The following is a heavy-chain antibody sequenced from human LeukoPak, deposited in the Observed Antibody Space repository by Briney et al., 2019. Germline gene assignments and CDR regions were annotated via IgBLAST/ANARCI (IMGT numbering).Heavy chain of an antibody. Sequence: GRSLRLSCAASGFTFSSYGMHWVRQAPGKGLEGVAVISYDGSINYYADSVNVRFTISRDNSNNTLYLQMNSLRAEETAVYYCAKDSTPLLVVPAATEYFQHWCQGTLVTVSS. J-gene: IGHJ1*01. D-gene: IGHD2-2*01. CDR1: GFTFSSYG. V-gene: IGHV3-30*18. CDR3: AKDSTPLLVVPAATEYFQH. CDR2: ISYDGSIN.